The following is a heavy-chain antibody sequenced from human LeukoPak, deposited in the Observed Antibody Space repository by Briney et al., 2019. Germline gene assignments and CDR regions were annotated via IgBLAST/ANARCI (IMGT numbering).Heavy chain of an antibody. J-gene: IGHJ4*02. Sequence: GGCLRPSCAASGFTFSSYAMSWVRQPPGKGMGWVSAISGSGGSTYYADSVKGRFTISRDNSKNTLYLQMNSLRAEDTAVYYCAKGGYYGSGSYYLGYWGQGTLVTVSS. CDR1: GFTFSSYA. D-gene: IGHD3-10*01. V-gene: IGHV3-23*01. CDR3: AKGGYYGSGSYYLGY. CDR2: ISGSGGST.